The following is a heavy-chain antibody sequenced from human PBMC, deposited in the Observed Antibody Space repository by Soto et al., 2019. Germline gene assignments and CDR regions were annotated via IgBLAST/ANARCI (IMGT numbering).Heavy chain of an antibody. D-gene: IGHD2-2*02. V-gene: IGHV4-31*03. CDR3: ARARFQVLYGKPYFDS. CDR1: GGSITTGGSY. Sequence: QVQLQESGPGLVKPSQTLSLTCTVSGGSITTGGSYWSWIRQHPGKGLEWIGNIYHSGNTYYNPSLKSRLTISVDTSKNLFSLMVDSVTAAHTAVYYCARARFQVLYGKPYFDSWGQGNLVTVSS. CDR2: IYHSGNT. J-gene: IGHJ4*02.